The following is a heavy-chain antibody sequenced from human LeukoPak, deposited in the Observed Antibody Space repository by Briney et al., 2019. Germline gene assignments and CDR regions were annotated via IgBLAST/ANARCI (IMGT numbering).Heavy chain of an antibody. CDR3: ATTKAKRGGGVEAFDI. Sequence: ASVKVSCKVSGYTLTGLSMHWVRQAPGKGLEWMGGFDPEDGETIYAQKFQGRVTMTEDTSTDTAYMELSSLRSEDTAVYYCATTKAKRGGGVEAFDIWGQGTMVTVSS. J-gene: IGHJ3*02. V-gene: IGHV1-24*01. D-gene: IGHD3-16*01. CDR1: GYTLTGLS. CDR2: FDPEDGET.